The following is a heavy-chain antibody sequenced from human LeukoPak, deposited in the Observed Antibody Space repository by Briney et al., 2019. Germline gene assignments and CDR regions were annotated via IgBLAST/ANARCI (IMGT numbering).Heavy chain of an antibody. Sequence: SETLSLTCTVSGGSISSYYWSWIRQPAGKGLEWIGRIYIGGSTNYNPSLKSRVTMSIDTSKNQFSLKLSSVTAADTAVYYCARGSNLAAAATHWFDPWGQGTLVTVSS. CDR2: IYIGGST. J-gene: IGHJ5*02. V-gene: IGHV4-4*07. CDR3: ARGSNLAAAATHWFDP. D-gene: IGHD6-13*01. CDR1: GGSISSYY.